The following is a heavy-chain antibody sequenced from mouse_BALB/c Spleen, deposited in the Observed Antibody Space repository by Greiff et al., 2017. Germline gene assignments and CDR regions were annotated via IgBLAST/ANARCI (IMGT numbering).Heavy chain of an antibody. V-gene: IGHV5-6-4*01. Sequence: EVMLVESGGGLVKPGGSLKLSCAASGFTFSSYTMSWVRQTPEKRLEWVATISSGGSYTYYPDSVKGRFTISRDNAKNTLYLQMSSLKSEDTAMYYCTRESLSTKTTYYAMDYWGQGTSVTVSS. CDR3: TRESLSTKTTYYAMDY. CDR2: ISSGGSYT. CDR1: GFTFSSYT. J-gene: IGHJ4*01. D-gene: IGHD2-4*01.